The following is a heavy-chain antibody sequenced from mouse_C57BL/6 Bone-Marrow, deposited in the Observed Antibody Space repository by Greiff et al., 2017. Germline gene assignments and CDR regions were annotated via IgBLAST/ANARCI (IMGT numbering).Heavy chain of an antibody. Sequence: QVQLKQPGAELVKPGASVKLSCKASGYTFTSYWMHWVKQRPGQGLAWIGMIHPNSGSTNYNEKFKSKATLTVDKSSSTAYMQLSSLTSEDSAVYYCARSRPYYGSGNSYYFDYWGQGTTLTVSS. CDR1: GYTFTSYW. CDR3: ARSRPYYGSGNSYYFDY. CDR2: IHPNSGST. V-gene: IGHV1-64*01. J-gene: IGHJ2*01. D-gene: IGHD1-1*01.